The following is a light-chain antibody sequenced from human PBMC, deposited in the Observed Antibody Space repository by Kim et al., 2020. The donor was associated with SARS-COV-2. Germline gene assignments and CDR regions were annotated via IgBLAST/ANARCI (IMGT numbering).Light chain of an antibody. CDR3: QQYDNSRT. Sequence: WSPGERATLSCRASQTVSRNHLAWYQQRPGQAPRLLIYGASTRATGIPDRFSGSGSGTDFTLTISRLEPEDFAVYYCQQYDNSRTFGQGTKVDIK. J-gene: IGKJ1*01. V-gene: IGKV3-20*01. CDR2: GAS. CDR1: QTVSRNH.